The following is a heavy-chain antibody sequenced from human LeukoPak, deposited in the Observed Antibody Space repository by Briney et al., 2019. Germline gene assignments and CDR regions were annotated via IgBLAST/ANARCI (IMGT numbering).Heavy chain of an antibody. J-gene: IGHJ4*02. CDR2: IYTSGST. CDR1: GGSISSGSYY. Sequence: SETLSLTCTVSGGSISSGSYYWSWIRQPAGKGLEWIGRIYTSGSTNYNPSLKSRVTISVDTSKNQFSLKLSSVTAADTAVYYCARDRSASGFFDYWGQGTLVTVSS. V-gene: IGHV4-61*02. CDR3: ARDRSASGFFDY. D-gene: IGHD1-26*01.